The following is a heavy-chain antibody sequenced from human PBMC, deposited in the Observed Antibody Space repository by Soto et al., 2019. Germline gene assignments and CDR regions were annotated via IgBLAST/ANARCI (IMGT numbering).Heavy chain of an antibody. CDR1: GYTFTRSG. CDR3: AKDGYSSSWSYYYYGMDV. D-gene: IGHD6-13*01. Sequence: APVKVSCKASGYTFTRSGISWVRQAPGQGLEWMGWISTYNGDTNYAQTFQGRVTMTTDTSTSTVYMELRSLRSDDTAVYYCAKDGYSSSWSYYYYGMDVWGQGTTVTVSS. CDR2: ISTYNGDT. V-gene: IGHV1-18*01. J-gene: IGHJ6*02.